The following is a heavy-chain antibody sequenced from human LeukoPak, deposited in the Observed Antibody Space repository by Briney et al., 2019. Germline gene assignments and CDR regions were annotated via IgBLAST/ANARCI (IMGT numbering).Heavy chain of an antibody. CDR1: GYTFTSYG. CDR3: ARRYCSGGSCYPSSLGMDV. CDR2: ISAYNGNT. Sequence: VGSVKVSCKASGYTFTSYGISWVRQAPGQGLEWMGWISAYNGNTNYAQKLQGRVTMTTDTSTSTAYMELRSLRSDDTAVYYCARRYCSGGSCYPSSLGMDVWGKGTTVTVSS. V-gene: IGHV1-18*04. D-gene: IGHD2-15*01. J-gene: IGHJ6*04.